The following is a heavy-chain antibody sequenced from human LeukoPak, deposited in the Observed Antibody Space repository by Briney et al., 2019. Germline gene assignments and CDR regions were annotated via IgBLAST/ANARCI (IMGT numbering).Heavy chain of an antibody. D-gene: IGHD2-8*01. J-gene: IGHJ4*02. CDR1: GYTFTGYY. V-gene: IGHV1-2*02. Sequence: ASVKASCKASGYTFTGYYMHWMRQAPGQGLEWMGWINPNSGGTNYAQKFQGRVTMTRDTSISTAYMELSRLRSDDTAVYYCARVWPCTNGVCPDVFEYWGQGTLVTVSS. CDR3: ARVWPCTNGVCPDVFEY. CDR2: INPNSGGT.